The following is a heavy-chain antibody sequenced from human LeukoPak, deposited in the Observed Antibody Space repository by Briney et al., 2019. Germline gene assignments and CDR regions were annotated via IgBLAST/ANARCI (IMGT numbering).Heavy chain of an antibody. CDR2: MNPNSGNT. Sequence: ASVKVSCKASGYTFTGFDINWVRQATGQGLEWMGWMNPNSGNTGYAQKFQGRVTMTRNTSISTAYMELSSLRSEDTAVYYCERGVRSRGLPRKGYNWFDPWGQGTLVTVSS. CDR1: GYTFTGFD. D-gene: IGHD3-16*01. CDR3: ERGVRSRGLPRKGYNWFDP. V-gene: IGHV1-8*01. J-gene: IGHJ5*02.